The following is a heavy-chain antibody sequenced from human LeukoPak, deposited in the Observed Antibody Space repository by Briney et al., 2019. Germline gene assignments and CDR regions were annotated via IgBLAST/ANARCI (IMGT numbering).Heavy chain of an antibody. Sequence: SETLSLTCAVSGGSISSGGYSWSWIRQPPGKGLEWIGYIYHSGSTYYNPSLKSRVTISVDRSKNQFSLKLSSVTAADTAVYYCARDRGDPAAHGSWFDPWGQGTLVTVSS. CDR1: GGSISSGGYS. V-gene: IGHV4-30-2*01. CDR3: ARDRGDPAAHGSWFDP. J-gene: IGHJ5*02. D-gene: IGHD2-2*01. CDR2: IYHSGST.